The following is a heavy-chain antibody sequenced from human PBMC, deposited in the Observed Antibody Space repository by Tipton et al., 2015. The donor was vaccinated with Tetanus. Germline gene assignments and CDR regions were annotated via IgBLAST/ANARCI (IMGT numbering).Heavy chain of an antibody. D-gene: IGHD5-24*01. Sequence: GLVKPSETLSLTCTVSRGPISSYYWSWIRLPAGKGLEWIGHISNGNTDYAPSLKSRLTLSVDTSQNQFSLNLRSGTAADAGTYYCARGITDGYNRRFDYWGQGILVAVSS. CDR3: ARGITDGYNRRFDY. J-gene: IGHJ4*02. V-gene: IGHV4-4*07. CDR2: ISNGNT. CDR1: RGPISSYY.